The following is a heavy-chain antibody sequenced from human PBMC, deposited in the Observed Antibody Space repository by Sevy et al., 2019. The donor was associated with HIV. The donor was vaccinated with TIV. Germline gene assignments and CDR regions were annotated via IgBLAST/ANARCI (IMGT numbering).Heavy chain of an antibody. J-gene: IGHJ6*03. CDR1: GVSFKDYY. V-gene: IGHV4-34*01. CDR2: IDHSGIP. D-gene: IGHD3-10*01. Sequence: SETLSLTCAVYGVSFKDYYWSWIRQPPGKGLEWIGDIDHSGIPTYNPSLQSRAIIFGTTTKNQLSLMLTSMTAADTAVYYCGRSVVRGPNSNSHYVDVWGTGTTVTVS. CDR3: GRSVVRGPNSNSHYVDV.